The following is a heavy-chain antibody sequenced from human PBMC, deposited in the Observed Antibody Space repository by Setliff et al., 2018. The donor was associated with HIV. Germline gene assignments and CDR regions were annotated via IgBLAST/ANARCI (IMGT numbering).Heavy chain of an antibody. D-gene: IGHD4-17*01. Sequence: ASVKVSCKASGYIFTGYYIHWVRQAPGQGLEWMGYINPNSGGTNYAEKFEGRVTMTRDTSIGTVYMELTRLKSDDTAVYYCARDRREMTTVTTGVFDIWGQGTMVTVSS. CDR1: GYIFTGYY. CDR2: INPNSGGT. J-gene: IGHJ3*02. V-gene: IGHV1-2*02. CDR3: ARDRREMTTVTTGVFDI.